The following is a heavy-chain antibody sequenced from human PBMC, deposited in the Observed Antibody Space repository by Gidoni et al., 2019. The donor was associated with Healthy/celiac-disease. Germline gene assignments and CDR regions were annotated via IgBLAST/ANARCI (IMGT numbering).Heavy chain of an antibody. Sequence: EVQLVESGGGLVQPGGSLKLSCAASGFTFSGSAMHWVRQASGKGLEWVGRIRSKANSYATAYAASVKGRFTISRDDSKNTAYLQMNSLKTEDTAVYYCTRLGPTMVRGTTDYWGQGTLVTVSS. CDR2: IRSKANSYAT. CDR3: TRLGPTMVRGTTDY. D-gene: IGHD3-10*01. V-gene: IGHV3-73*02. J-gene: IGHJ4*02. CDR1: GFTFSGSA.